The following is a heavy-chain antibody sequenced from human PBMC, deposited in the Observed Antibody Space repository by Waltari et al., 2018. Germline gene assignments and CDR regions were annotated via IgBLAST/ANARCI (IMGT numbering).Heavy chain of an antibody. CDR2: INQDGTEN. Sequence: EVQLVESGGGLVQPGGSLRLSCAVSGFMFSSYWMSWVRQAQGKGLEWVANINQDGTENYYVGSVKGRFTISRDNAKNSLYLQMNSLRAEDTAVYYCARVNWGSDKKSRDVWGQGTTVTVSS. J-gene: IGHJ6*02. CDR3: ARVNWGSDKKSRDV. CDR1: GFMFSSYW. V-gene: IGHV3-7*04. D-gene: IGHD7-27*01.